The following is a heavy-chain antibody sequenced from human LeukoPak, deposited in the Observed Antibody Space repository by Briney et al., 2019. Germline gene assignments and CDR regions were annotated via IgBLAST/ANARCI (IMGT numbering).Heavy chain of an antibody. CDR2: IKEDGSEK. D-gene: IGHD3-22*01. J-gene: IGHJ4*02. V-gene: IGHV3-7*01. CDR3: ARDSSGYQ. CDR1: GFTFSTYW. Sequence: GGSLRLSCAASGFTFSTYWMSWVRQAPGKGLEWVANIKEDGSEKYYGDSVKGRFTISRDNAKNSLYLQLNSLRAEDTAVYYCARDSSGYQWGQGTLVTVSS.